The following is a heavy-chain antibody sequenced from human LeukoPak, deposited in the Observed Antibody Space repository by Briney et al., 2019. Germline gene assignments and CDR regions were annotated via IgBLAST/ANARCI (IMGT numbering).Heavy chain of an antibody. V-gene: IGHV3-30-3*01. J-gene: IGHJ5*02. CDR2: ISYDGSNK. CDR3: ASSRSNDYILGPWFGP. D-gene: IGHD4-11*01. Sequence: GGSLRLSCAASGFTFSSYAMHWVRQAPGKGLEWVAVISYDGSNKYYADSVKGRFTISRDNSKNTLYLQMNSLRAEDTAVYYCASSRSNDYILGPWFGPWGQGTLVTVSS. CDR1: GFTFSSYA.